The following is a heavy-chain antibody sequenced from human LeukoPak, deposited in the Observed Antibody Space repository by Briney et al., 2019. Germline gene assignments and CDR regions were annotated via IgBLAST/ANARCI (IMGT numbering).Heavy chain of an antibody. J-gene: IGHJ6*02. CDR1: GGTFSSYA. Sequence: SVKVSCKASGGTFSSYAISWVRQAPGQGLEWKGGIIPIFGTANYAQKFQGRVTITADESTSIAYMELSSLRSEDTAVYYCAICLWTNYYYYGMDVWGQGTTVTVSS. CDR2: IIPIFGTA. CDR3: AICLWTNYYYYGMDV. V-gene: IGHV1-69*13. D-gene: IGHD2/OR15-2a*01.